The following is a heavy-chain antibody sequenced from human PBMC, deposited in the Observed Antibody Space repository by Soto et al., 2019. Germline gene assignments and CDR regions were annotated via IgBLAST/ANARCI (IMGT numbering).Heavy chain of an antibody. Sequence: QVQLVQSGGEVKKPGASVKVSCKASGYTFTNYGISWVRQAPGQGLERMGWISLNNGDTNYAQNLHGRVTVTTDTSTSTAYKELESLRSDDTAVYYCSLHRSLAVAGTKAHYYYGMGVWGQGTMVTVS. D-gene: IGHD6-19*01. CDR2: ISLNNGDT. CDR3: SLHRSLAVAGTKAHYYYGMGV. V-gene: IGHV1-18*01. J-gene: IGHJ6*02. CDR1: GYTFTNYG.